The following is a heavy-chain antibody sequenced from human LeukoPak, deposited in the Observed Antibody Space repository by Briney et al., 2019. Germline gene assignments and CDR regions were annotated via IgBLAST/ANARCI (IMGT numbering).Heavy chain of an antibody. CDR2: IYTTGTT. CDR3: ARESNYDSSGYYLDN. J-gene: IGHJ4*02. CDR1: GDSITSYY. V-gene: IGHV4-4*07. Sequence: SETLSLTCTVSGDSITSYYWSWIRQSAEKGLEWIGRIYTTGTTNYNPSLKGRVTVSVDTSKNQFFLKLRSVTAADTAVYYCARESNYDSSGYYLDNWGQGTLVTVSS. D-gene: IGHD3-22*01.